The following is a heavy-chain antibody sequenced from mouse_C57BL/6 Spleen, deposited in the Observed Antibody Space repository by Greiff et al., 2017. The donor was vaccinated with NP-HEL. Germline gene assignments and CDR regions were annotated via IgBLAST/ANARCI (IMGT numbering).Heavy chain of an antibody. CDR1: GFNIKNTY. J-gene: IGHJ1*03. CDR2: IDPANGNT. D-gene: IGHD1-1*01. Sequence: VQLQQSVAELVRPGASVKLSCTASGFNIKNTYMHWVKQRPEQGLEWIGRIDPANGNTKYAPKIQGKATITADTSSNTAYLQLSSLTSEDTAIYYCASHYGSSYEYFDVWGTGTTVTVSS. CDR3: ASHYGSSYEYFDV. V-gene: IGHV14-3*01.